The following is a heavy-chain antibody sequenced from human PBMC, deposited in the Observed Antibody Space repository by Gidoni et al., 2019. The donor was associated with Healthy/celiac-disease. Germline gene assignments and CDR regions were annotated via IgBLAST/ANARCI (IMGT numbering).Heavy chain of an antibody. CDR1: GGSISSSNW. Sequence: QVQLQESGPGLVKPSGTLSLTYAVSGGSISSSNWWSWVRQPPGKGLEWIGEIYHSGSTNYNPSLKSRVTISVDKSKNQFSLKLSSVTAADTAVYYCARDGSAYDSSGYYFSDAFDIWGQGTMVTVSS. CDR3: ARDGSAYDSSGYYFSDAFDI. J-gene: IGHJ3*02. CDR2: IYHSGST. V-gene: IGHV4-4*02. D-gene: IGHD3-22*01.